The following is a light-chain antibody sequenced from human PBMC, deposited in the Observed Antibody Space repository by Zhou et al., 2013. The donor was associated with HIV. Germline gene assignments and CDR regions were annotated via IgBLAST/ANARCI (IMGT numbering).Light chain of an antibody. CDR1: QVIRDG. V-gene: IGKV1-17*01. CDR2: GAS. Sequence: DIEMTQSPSSLSASVGDRVTITCRASQVIRDGLGWYQQKPGKAPKRLIYGASILQTGVPSRFSGSGSGTEFTLTITSLQPEDFATYYCQQHNSYPWTFGPGTKVEI. J-gene: IGKJ1*01. CDR3: QQHNSYPWT.